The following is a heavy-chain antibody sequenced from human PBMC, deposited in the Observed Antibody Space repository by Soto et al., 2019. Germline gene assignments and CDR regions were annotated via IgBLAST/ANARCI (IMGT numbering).Heavy chain of an antibody. CDR1: GFTFSSYA. CDR3: AKAGNYYYYYMDV. CDR2: ISGSGGST. J-gene: IGHJ6*03. V-gene: IGHV3-23*01. Sequence: HPGGSLRLSCAASGFTFSSYAMSWVRQAPGKGLEWVSAISGSGGSTYYADSVKGRFTISRDNSKNTLYLQMNSLRAEDTAVYYCAKAGNYYYYYMDVWGKGTTVTVSS.